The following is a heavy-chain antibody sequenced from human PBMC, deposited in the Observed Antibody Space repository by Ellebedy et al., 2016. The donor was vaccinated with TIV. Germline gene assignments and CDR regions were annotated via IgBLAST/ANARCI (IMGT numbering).Heavy chain of an antibody. J-gene: IGHJ4*02. CDR1: GFTFGNYW. V-gene: IGHV3-30-3*01. Sequence: GGSLRLSCVGSGFTFGNYWMTWVRQASGKGLEWVTFISNDGYSTYRRYYSDSVQGRFTISRDDSKNTLYLQMDSLGAEDTAVYFCATDGRSEAPGSYMGYWGQGTLVSVSS. CDR2: ISNDGYST. CDR3: ATDGRSEAPGSYMGY. D-gene: IGHD6-13*01.